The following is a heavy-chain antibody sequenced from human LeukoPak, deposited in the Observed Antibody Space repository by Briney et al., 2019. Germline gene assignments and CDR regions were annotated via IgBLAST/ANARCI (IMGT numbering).Heavy chain of an antibody. CDR2: INPSGGST. CDR1: GYTLTSYY. J-gene: IGHJ4*02. V-gene: IGHV1-46*01. CDR3: ARGGGYYYGFDY. Sequence: ASVTVSCTASGYTLTSYYMHWVRQAPGQGLEWMGIINPSGGSTSYAQKFQGRVTMTRDTSTSTVYMELSSLRSEDTAVYYCARGGGYYYGFDYWGQGTLVTVSS. D-gene: IGHD3-22*01.